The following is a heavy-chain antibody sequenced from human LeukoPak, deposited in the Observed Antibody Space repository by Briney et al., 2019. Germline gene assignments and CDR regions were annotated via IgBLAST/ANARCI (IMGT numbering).Heavy chain of an antibody. V-gene: IGHV3-23*01. J-gene: IGHJ3*02. CDR1: GFTFTSYA. CDR2: ISGSGGST. CDR3: AREGDYYDSSGYYRMGAFDI. D-gene: IGHD3-22*01. Sequence: GGSLRLSCAASGFTFTSYAMSWVRQAPGKGLEWVSAISGSGGSTYYADSVKGRFTISSDNSKNTLYLQMNSLRAEDTAVYYCAREGDYYDSSGYYRMGAFDIWGQGTMVTVSS.